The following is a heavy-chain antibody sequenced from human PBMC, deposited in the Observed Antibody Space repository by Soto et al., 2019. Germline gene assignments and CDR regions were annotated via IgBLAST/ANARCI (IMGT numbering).Heavy chain of an antibody. CDR2: IHPSVGST. V-gene: IGHV1-46*01. D-gene: IGHD1-26*01. CDR1: CSTFTSYY. Sequence: ASVTGSCTASCSTFTSYYMHWVRQAPGQGLELMGIIHPSVGSTSYAQKFQGRVTMTRDTSTSTVYMELSSLRSEDTAVYYCARDGTQPEGFFDYWGQGILVTVSS. CDR3: ARDGTQPEGFFDY. J-gene: IGHJ4*02.